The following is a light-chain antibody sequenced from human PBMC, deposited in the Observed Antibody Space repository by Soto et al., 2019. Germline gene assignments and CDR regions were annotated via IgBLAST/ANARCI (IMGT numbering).Light chain of an antibody. J-gene: IGKJ2*01. Sequence: DIQMTQSPSSLSASVGDRVTFTCRASQSIDTYLNWYQHKPGKAPLLLIYAASSLHSGVPVRFIGSGSGTDVTIIISSLQTEDYATYYYQQGYRAPYTLGQGTKLEIK. CDR3: QQGYRAPYT. V-gene: IGKV1-39*01. CDR1: QSIDTY. CDR2: AAS.